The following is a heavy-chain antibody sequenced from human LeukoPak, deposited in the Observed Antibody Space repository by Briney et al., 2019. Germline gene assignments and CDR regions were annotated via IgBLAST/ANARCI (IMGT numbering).Heavy chain of an antibody. J-gene: IGHJ4*02. CDR2: INSDGSST. D-gene: IGHD6-19*01. CDR3: ARDPAVAGTGGIDY. Sequence: GRSLRLSCAASGFTLSSYWKHWVRQSPGKGLVWVSRINSDGSSTSYADSVKGRFTISRDNAKNTLYLQMNSLRAEDTAVYYCARDPAVAGTGGIDYWGQGTLVTVSS. CDR1: GFTLSSYW. V-gene: IGHV3-74*01.